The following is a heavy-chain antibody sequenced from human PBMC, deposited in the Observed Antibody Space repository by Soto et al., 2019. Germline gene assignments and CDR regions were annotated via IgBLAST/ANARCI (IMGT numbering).Heavy chain of an antibody. D-gene: IGHD3-16*01. V-gene: IGHV4-39*01. CDR2: IYYRGRA. CDR3: ARINGYFDL. J-gene: IGHJ2*01. Sequence: QLQLQESGPGLVKPSETLSLTCTVSGGSISSSSYYWGWIRQPPGKGLKWIGSIYYRGRAYYNPSLKSRVTISVDTSKNQFSLKLSSVTAADTAVYYCARINGYFDLWRRGTLVTVSS. CDR1: GGSISSSSYY.